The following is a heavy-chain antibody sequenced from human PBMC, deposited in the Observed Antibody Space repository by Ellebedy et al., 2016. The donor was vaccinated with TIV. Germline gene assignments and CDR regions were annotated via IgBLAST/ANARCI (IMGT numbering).Heavy chain of an antibody. D-gene: IGHD4-17*01. Sequence: GESLKISCAASGFIFSSYAMSWVRQAPGKGLEWVSGISGSGGRPFYAGSVKGRFTISRDNSNKTLYLQMKSLRAEDPAVYYCAKTDSGDWDFYGMDVWGQGTTVTVSS. CDR1: GFIFSSYA. J-gene: IGHJ6*02. V-gene: IGHV3-23*01. CDR2: ISGSGGRP. CDR3: AKTDSGDWDFYGMDV.